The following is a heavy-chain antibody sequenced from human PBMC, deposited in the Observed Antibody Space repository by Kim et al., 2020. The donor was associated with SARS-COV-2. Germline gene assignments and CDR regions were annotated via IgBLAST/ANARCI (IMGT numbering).Heavy chain of an antibody. V-gene: IGHV4-61*01. CDR1: GGSVSSESCY. D-gene: IGHD3-22*01. CDR2: TLNYYRVSI. CDR3: ARDSAATGMYYDTDGYFYWYDR. Sequence: SETLSLTCTVSGGSVSSESCYWSWLSQRPGKGLGWVFETLNYYRVSIKYRLGLKRRVTISVDTSMNPFSLKLPPVTAADKVVYYFARDSAATGMYYDTDGYFYWYDRWGQGTLVTVS. J-gene: IGHJ5*02.